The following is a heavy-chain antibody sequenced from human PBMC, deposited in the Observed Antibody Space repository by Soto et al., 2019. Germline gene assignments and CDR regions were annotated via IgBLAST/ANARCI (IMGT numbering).Heavy chain of an antibody. J-gene: IGHJ5*02. CDR2: IKQDGSEK. Sequence: EVQLVESGGGLVQSGGSLRLSCAASGFTFSSYWMSWVRQGPGKGPEWVANIKQDGSEKYYVDSVKGRFTISRDNAKNSLYLQMTGLRAEDTAVYHCAKSLSAIPGESWGQGTLVTVSS. V-gene: IGHV3-7*05. CDR3: AKSLSAIPGES. CDR1: GFTFSSYW. D-gene: IGHD2-2*01.